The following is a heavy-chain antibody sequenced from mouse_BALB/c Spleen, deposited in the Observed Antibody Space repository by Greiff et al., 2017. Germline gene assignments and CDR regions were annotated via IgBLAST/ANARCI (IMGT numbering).Heavy chain of an antibody. CDR3: TREGLRGAMDY. J-gene: IGHJ4*01. V-gene: IGHV6-6*02. CDR2: IRLKSNNYAT. Sequence: DVQLQESGGGLVQPGGSMKLSCVASGFTFSNYWMNWVRQSPEKGLEWVAEIRLKSNNYATHYAESVKGRFTISRDDSKSSVYLQMNNLRAEDTGIYYCTREGLRGAMDYWGQGTSVTVSS. D-gene: IGHD2-2*01. CDR1: GFTFSNYW.